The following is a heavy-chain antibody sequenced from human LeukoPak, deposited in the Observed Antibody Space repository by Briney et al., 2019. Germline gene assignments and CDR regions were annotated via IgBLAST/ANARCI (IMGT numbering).Heavy chain of an antibody. V-gene: IGHV1-46*01. D-gene: IGHD1-26*01. Sequence: ASVKVSCKASGYTFSGSYIHWVRQAPGQGLEWMGIINPSGGFTSYAQKLQGRVTVTRNMSTSTVYMELSNLRSEDTAVYYCARDQSGEWELLSGWWFDPWGQGTLVTVSS. CDR1: GYTFSGSY. CDR3: ARDQSGEWELLSGWWFDP. J-gene: IGHJ5*02. CDR2: INPSGGFT.